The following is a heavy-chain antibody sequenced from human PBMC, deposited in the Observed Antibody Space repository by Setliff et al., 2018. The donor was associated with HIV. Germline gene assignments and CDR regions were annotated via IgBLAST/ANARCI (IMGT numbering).Heavy chain of an antibody. J-gene: IGHJ4*02. CDR1: GYTLSELS. D-gene: IGHD3-22*01. Sequence: WASVKVSCKVSGYTLSELSMHWVRQAPGKGLEWMGGFDPEDGETIYAQKLQGRVTMTEDTSTDTAYMELRSLRSEDTAVYYCTTEFPRSSPYYYDSSGYYYWGQGTLVTVSS. V-gene: IGHV1-24*01. CDR3: TTEFPRSSPYYYDSSGYYY. CDR2: FDPEDGET.